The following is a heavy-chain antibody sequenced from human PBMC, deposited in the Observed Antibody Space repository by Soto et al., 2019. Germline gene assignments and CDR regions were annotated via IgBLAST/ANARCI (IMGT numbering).Heavy chain of an antibody. Sequence: SETLSLTCTVSGGSISSSSYYWGWIRQPPGKGLEWIGSIYCSGSTYYNPSLKSRVTISVDTSKNQFSLKLSSVTAADTAVYYCARGSGYYDGNWFDPWGQGSLVTAPQ. CDR1: GGSISSSSYY. CDR2: IYCSGST. CDR3: ARGSGYYDGNWFDP. V-gene: IGHV4-39*01. J-gene: IGHJ5*02. D-gene: IGHD3-22*01.